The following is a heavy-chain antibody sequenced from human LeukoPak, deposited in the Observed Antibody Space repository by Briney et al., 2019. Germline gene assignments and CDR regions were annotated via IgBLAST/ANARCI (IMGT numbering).Heavy chain of an antibody. CDR1: GGTFSSYT. Sequence: ASVKVSCKASGGTFSSYTISWVRQAPGQGLEWMGRITPILGIANYAQKLQGRVTITADKSTSTAYMELSSLRSEDTAVYYCAREGGGITMMGGYYFDYWGQGTLVTVSS. J-gene: IGHJ4*02. V-gene: IGHV1-69*04. CDR2: ITPILGIA. CDR3: AREGGGITMMGGYYFDY. D-gene: IGHD3-22*01.